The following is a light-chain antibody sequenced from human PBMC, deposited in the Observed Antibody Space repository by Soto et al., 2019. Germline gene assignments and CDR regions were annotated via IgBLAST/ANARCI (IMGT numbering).Light chain of an antibody. Sequence: QSALTQPRSVSGSPGQSVTIPCAGTSSDVGGYNYVSWYQHHPGKAPKLMISDVNKRPSGVPDRFSGSKSGNTASLTISGLQAEDEADYYCSSYAGGYTYVFGTGTKLTVL. V-gene: IGLV2-11*01. CDR1: SSDVGGYNY. CDR3: SSYAGGYTYV. J-gene: IGLJ1*01. CDR2: DVN.